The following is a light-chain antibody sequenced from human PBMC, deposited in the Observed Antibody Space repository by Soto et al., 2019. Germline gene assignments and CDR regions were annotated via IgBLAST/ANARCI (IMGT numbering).Light chain of an antibody. CDR3: QQYNNWPWT. J-gene: IGKJ1*01. CDR1: QSVSSN. Sequence: VMTQSPPTLSVSPGERATLSCRASQSVSSNLAWYQQKPGQVPRLLIYGASTSATGLPARFSGSGSGTEFTLTISSLQSEDFAVYDCQQYNNWPWTFGQGTKVEIK. CDR2: GAS. V-gene: IGKV3-15*01.